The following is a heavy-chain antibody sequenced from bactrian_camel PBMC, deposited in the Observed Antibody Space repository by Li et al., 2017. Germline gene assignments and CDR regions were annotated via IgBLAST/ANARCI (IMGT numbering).Heavy chain of an antibody. Sequence: HVQLVESGGGSVQAGGSLRLSCAASTSSTNTNCMGWFRQGQGKEREGLAAIDRGGRITYAASVKGRFTISQDNAKNTVYLQMNNLKPKDTAVYYCAAGPFCRAVLTATPQSIRGQGTQVTVS. D-gene: IGHD2*01. V-gene: IGHV3S53*01. CDR2: IDRGGRI. CDR1: TSSTNTNC. CDR3: AAGPFCRAVLTATPQSI. J-gene: IGHJ4*01.